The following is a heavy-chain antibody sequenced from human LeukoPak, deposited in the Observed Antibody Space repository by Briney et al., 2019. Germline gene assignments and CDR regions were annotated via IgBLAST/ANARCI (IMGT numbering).Heavy chain of an antibody. D-gene: IGHD1-14*01. J-gene: IGHJ6*02. CDR1: GFTFSSYG. V-gene: IGHV3-33*01. CDR3: AREGANPGGDYYGMDV. CDR2: IWYDGSNK. Sequence: GGSLRLSCAASGFTFSSYGMHWVRQAPGKGLEWVAVIWYDGSNKYYADSVKGRFTISRDNSKNTLYLQMNSLRAEDTAVYYCAREGANPGGDYYGMDVWGQGTTVTVSS.